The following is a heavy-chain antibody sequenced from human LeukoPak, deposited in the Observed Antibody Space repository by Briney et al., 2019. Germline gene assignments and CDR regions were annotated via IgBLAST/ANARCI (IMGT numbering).Heavy chain of an antibody. CDR3: ARDNVGWFDP. V-gene: IGHV3-53*01. J-gene: IGHJ5*02. Sequence: GGSLRLSCAASGFTVSSNYMSWVRQAPGKGLEWVSVIYSGGSTYYADSVKGRFTISRDNSKNTPYLQMNSLRAEDTAVYYCARDNVGWFDPWGQGTLVTVSS. CDR2: IYSGGST. D-gene: IGHD2-15*01. CDR1: GFTVSSNY.